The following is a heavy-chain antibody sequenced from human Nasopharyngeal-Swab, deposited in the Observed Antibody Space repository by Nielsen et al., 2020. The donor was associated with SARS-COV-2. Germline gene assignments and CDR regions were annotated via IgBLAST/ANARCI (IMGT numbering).Heavy chain of an antibody. CDR2: INSDGSST. J-gene: IGHJ4*02. Sequence: WIRQPPGKGLVWVSRINSDGSSTTYADSVKGRFTISRDNAKNTLYLQMNSLRAEDTAMYYCARARDGYNLAYWGQGTLVTVSS. V-gene: IGHV3-74*01. CDR3: ARARDGYNLAY. D-gene: IGHD5-24*01.